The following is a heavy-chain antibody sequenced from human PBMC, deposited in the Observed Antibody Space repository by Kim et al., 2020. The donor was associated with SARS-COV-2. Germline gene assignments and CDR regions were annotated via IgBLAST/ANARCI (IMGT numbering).Heavy chain of an antibody. V-gene: IGHV5-51*01. CDR3: ARHQCSGGSGYSGFDD. CDR1: GYSFTNYW. D-gene: IGHD2-15*01. CDR2: IYPGDSDT. Sequence: GESLKISCKGSGYSFTNYWIGWVRQMPGKGLEWMGVIYPGDSDTRYSPSFQGQVTISADKSISTAYLQWSSLEASDTAMYYCARHQCSGGSGYSGFDDWGQGTLVTVSS. J-gene: IGHJ4*02.